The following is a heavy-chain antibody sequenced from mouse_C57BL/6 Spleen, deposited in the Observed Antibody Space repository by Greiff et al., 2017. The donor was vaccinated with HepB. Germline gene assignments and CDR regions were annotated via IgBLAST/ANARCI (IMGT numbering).Heavy chain of an antibody. CDR1: GYSITSGYY. V-gene: IGHV3-6*01. CDR3: AREGDSTP. J-gene: IGHJ3*01. CDR2: ISYDGSN. Sequence: EVQLVESGPGLVKPSQSLSLTCSVTGYSITSGYYWNWIRQFPGNKLEWMGYISYDGSNNYNPSLKNRISITRDTSKNQFFLKLNSVTTEDTATYYCAREGDSTPWGQGTLVTVSA. D-gene: IGHD2-1*01.